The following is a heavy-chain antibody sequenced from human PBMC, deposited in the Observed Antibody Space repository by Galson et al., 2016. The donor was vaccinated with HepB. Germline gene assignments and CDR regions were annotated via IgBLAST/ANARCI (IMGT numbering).Heavy chain of an antibody. J-gene: IGHJ3*01. CDR1: GVSIGSVGNY. Sequence: TLSLTCTVSGVSIGSVGNYWSWIRQSAGKGLEWLGHIYANGTSHYNPSLKSRLAISVDTSQNQISLRLSSVTATDTALYFCARAAWLWLVKNSFDLWGQGTMVTVAS. CDR2: IYANGTS. D-gene: IGHD6-19*01. V-gene: IGHV4-61*09. CDR3: ARAAWLWLVKNSFDL.